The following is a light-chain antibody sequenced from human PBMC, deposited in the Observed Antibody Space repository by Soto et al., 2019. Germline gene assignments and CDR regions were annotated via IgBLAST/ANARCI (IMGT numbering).Light chain of an antibody. CDR2: EVT. V-gene: IGLV2-8*01. CDR3: SSYAGSNNLV. Sequence: QAVVTQPPSASGSPGQSVTISCTGSSSDVGGYNSVSWYQQHPGKAPKLIIYEVTKRPSGVPDRFSGSRSGSTASLTVSGLQAEDEADYYCSSYAGSNNLVFGGGTKLTVL. J-gene: IGLJ2*01. CDR1: SSDVGGYNS.